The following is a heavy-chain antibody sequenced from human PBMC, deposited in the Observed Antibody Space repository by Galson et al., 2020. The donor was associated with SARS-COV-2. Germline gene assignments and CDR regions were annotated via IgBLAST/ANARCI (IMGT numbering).Heavy chain of an antibody. V-gene: IGHV4-61*02. D-gene: IGHD2-21*02. CDR2: IYTSGST. J-gene: IGHJ3*02. CDR1: GGSISSGSYY. CDR3: ARGSRGILRHSVVVTNPGAFDI. Sequence: SETLSLTCTVSGGSISSGSYYWSWIRQPAGKGLEWIGRIYTSGSTNYNPSLKSRVTISVDTSKNQFSLKLSSVTAADTAVYYCARGSRGILRHSVVVTNPGAFDIWGQGTMVTVSS.